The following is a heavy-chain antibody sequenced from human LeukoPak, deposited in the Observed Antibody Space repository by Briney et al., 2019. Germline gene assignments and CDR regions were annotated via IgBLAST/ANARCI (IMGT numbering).Heavy chain of an antibody. J-gene: IGHJ4*02. D-gene: IGHD4-17*01. CDR1: GYTFTGYY. V-gene: IGHV1-18*04. CDR2: ISAHNGNT. Sequence: GASVTVSCKASGYTFTGYYMHWVRQAPGQGLEWMGWISAHNGNTKNAQKIQGRVTMTTDTSTSTAYMELRSLGSDDTAVYYCARDAPGRNYGDYRELDYWGQGTLVTVSS. CDR3: ARDAPGRNYGDYRELDY.